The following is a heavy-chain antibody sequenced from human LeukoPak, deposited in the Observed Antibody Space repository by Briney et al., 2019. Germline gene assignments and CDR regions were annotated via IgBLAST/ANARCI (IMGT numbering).Heavy chain of an antibody. V-gene: IGHV3-30*18. J-gene: IGHJ2*01. D-gene: IGHD6-19*01. CDR2: ISYDGSNQ. CDR1: GFTVSSDY. Sequence: GGSLRLSCAASGFTVSSDYMSWVRQAPGKGLEWVAIISYDGSNQYYTDSVKGRFTISRDNSKNTLYQQINSLRAEDTAVYFCAKDRSGLNWYFDLWGRGTLVTVSS. CDR3: AKDRSGLNWYFDL.